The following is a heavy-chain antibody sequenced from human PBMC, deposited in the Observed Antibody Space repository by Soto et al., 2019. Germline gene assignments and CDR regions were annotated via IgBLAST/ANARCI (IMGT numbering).Heavy chain of an antibody. V-gene: IGHV3-9*01. D-gene: IGHD6-19*01. CDR2: ISWNSGSI. CDR3: AKDMKVAVACTFYYFDY. CDR1: GFTFDDYA. Sequence: EVQLVESGGGLVQPGRSLRLSCAASGFTFDDYAMHWVRQAPGKGLEWVSGISWNSGSIGYADSVKGRFTISSDNAKNSLYLQMNSLRAEDTALYYCAKDMKVAVACTFYYFDYWGQGTLVTVSS. J-gene: IGHJ4*02.